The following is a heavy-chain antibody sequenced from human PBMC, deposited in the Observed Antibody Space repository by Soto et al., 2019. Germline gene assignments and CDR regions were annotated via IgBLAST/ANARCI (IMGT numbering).Heavy chain of an antibody. CDR2: INTDGATS. Sequence: EVQLVESGGDLVQPGGSLRLSCAASGFTFSGHWMHWVRQVPGKGLEWVSRINTDGATSTYADSVKGRFTISRDNAKNTLYLQMSALRAEDTALYYCAREAGYCSRTSCYRRAFDTWGQGTTATVSS. D-gene: IGHD2-2*01. J-gene: IGHJ3*02. CDR1: GFTFSGHW. V-gene: IGHV3-74*03. CDR3: AREAGYCSRTSCYRRAFDT.